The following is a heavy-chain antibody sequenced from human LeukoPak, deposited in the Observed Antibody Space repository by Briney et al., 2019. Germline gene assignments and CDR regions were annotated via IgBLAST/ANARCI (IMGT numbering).Heavy chain of an antibody. CDR1: GYSIISDYY. CDR3: ARNTSGHSFDY. V-gene: IGHV4-38-2*01. Sequence: PSETLSLTCAASGYSIISDYYWGWIRQPPGKGLEWIGSVYHSGSTHYNPSLKSRVTMSVDTSKNQFSLKLSSVTAADTAVYYCARNTSGHSFDYWGQGTLVTVSS. J-gene: IGHJ4*02. D-gene: IGHD6-19*01. CDR2: VYHSGST.